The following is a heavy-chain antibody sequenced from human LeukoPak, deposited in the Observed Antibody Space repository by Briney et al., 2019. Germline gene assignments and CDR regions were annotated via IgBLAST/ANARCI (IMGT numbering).Heavy chain of an antibody. Sequence: GGTLRLSCAASGFTFSSYGMSWVRQAPGKGLEWVSVISGSGDNTHYADSVKGRFTISRDNSKNTLYLQMNSLRAEDTAVYYCAKKLLTVTTWGFDYWGQGTLVTVSS. CDR1: GFTFSSYG. CDR2: ISGSGDNT. CDR3: AKKLLTVTTWGFDY. D-gene: IGHD4-11*01. J-gene: IGHJ4*02. V-gene: IGHV3-23*01.